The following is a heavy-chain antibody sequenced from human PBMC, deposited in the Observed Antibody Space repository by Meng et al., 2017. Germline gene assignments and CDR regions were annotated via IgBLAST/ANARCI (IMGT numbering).Heavy chain of an antibody. Sequence: GESLKISCAASGFTFSNAWMSWVRQAPGKGLEWVGRIKSKTDGGTTDYAAPVKGRFTISRDDSKNTLYLQMNSLKTEDTAVYYCARERYNWNYAPPGTQRAPVFYGMDVWGQGTTVTVSS. V-gene: IGHV3-15*01. J-gene: IGHJ6*02. CDR3: ARERYNWNYAPPGTQRAPVFYGMDV. D-gene: IGHD1-7*01. CDR1: GFTFSNAW. CDR2: IKSKTDGGTT.